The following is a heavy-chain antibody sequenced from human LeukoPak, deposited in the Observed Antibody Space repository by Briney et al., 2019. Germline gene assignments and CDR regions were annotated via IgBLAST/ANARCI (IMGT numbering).Heavy chain of an antibody. CDR3: AKDAYGGATFFYYMDV. Sequence: LPGRSLSLSCAGSGFTFDDYAMHWVRQTPGKGLEWVSGISWNSGNIAYADFVGGRFTISRDNAKNSLSLQMNSLSDEDTAVYYCAKDAYGGATFFYYMDVWGKGTTVTVSS. J-gene: IGHJ6*03. V-gene: IGHV3-9*01. CDR2: ISWNSGNI. CDR1: GFTFDDYA. D-gene: IGHD2/OR15-2a*01.